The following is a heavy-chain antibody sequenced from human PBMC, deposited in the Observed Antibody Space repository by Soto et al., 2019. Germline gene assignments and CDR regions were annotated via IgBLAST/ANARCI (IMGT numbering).Heavy chain of an antibody. Sequence: LRLSCTASGFTFSSYSMNWVRRAPGKGLEWVSSISSSSSFIYSAGSVKGRFTISRDNAKNSLYLQMNSLRAEDTAVYYCAVGEETGTPYFGNWGQGTLVTVSS. CDR3: AVGEETGTPYFGN. V-gene: IGHV3-21*01. CDR2: ISSSSSFI. CDR1: GFTFSSYS. J-gene: IGHJ4*02. D-gene: IGHD1-7*01.